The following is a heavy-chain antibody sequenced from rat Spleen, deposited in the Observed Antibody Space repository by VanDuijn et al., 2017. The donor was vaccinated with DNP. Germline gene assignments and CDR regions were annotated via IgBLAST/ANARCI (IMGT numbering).Heavy chain of an antibody. D-gene: IGHD1-11*01. CDR2: ITSSGGST. V-gene: IGHV5S13*01. CDR3: ASYGYYYAMDA. Sequence: EVQLVESGGGLVQPGRSLKLSCAASGFTFSYYGMAWVRQAPKKGLEWVASITSSGGSTYYPDSVKGRFTISRDNAKNTLYLQMNSLRSEDTATYYCASYGYYYAMDAWGQGTSVTVSS. CDR1: GFTFSYYG. J-gene: IGHJ4*01.